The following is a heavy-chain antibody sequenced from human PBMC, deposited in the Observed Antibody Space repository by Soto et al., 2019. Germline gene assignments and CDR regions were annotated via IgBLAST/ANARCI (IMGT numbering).Heavy chain of an antibody. D-gene: IGHD6-19*01. J-gene: IGHJ4*02. V-gene: IGHV1-18*01. CDR1: GYTFASYG. CDR3: ARDLAVGLVDY. Sequence: GASVKVSCKASGYTFASYGSSWVRQAPGQGLEWMGWISAYNGNTKYAQKLQGRVTMTTDTSTSTAYMELRSLRSDDTAVYYCARDLAVGLVDYWGQGSLVTVSS. CDR2: ISAYNGNT.